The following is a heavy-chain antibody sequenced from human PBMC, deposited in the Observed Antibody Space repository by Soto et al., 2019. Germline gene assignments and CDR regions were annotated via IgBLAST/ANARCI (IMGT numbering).Heavy chain of an antibody. Sequence: EVHLVESGGGLVKPGGSLRLSCAVSGFTFSSCTMNWVRQAPGKGLEWVSSISPSTSHIYYTDSLKGRFTISRDNAKNSLLLQINSLRAEDTAVYYCSGCSGGACHRNYGMDVWGQGTTVTVSS. CDR1: GFTFSSCT. D-gene: IGHD2-15*01. CDR2: ISPSTSHI. CDR3: SGCSGGACHRNYGMDV. V-gene: IGHV3-21*01. J-gene: IGHJ6*02.